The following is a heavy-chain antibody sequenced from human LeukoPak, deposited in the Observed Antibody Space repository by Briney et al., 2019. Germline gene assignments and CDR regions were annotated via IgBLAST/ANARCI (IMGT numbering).Heavy chain of an antibody. CDR2: IYSGGST. CDR3: AREVSTLGFDY. CDR1: GFTVSSNY. D-gene: IGHD5/OR15-5a*01. J-gene: IGHJ4*02. V-gene: IGHV3-66*01. Sequence: PGGSLRLSCAASGFTVSSNYMSWVRQAPGKGLEWVSVIYSGGSTYYADSVKGRFTISRDNSKNTLYLQMNSLRAEDTAVYYCAREVSTLGFDYWGQGTLVTVSS.